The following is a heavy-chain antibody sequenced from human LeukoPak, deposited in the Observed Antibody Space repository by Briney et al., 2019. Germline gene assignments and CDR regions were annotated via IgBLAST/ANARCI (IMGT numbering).Heavy chain of an antibody. Sequence: ASVKVSCKASGYTFTSYGISWVRQAPGQGLEWMGWISAYNGNTNYAQKLQGRVTMTTDTSTSTAYMELRSLRSDDTAVYYCARDGPPSSRKWEYGLPMDHYYYYYMDVWGKGTTVTVSS. CDR2: ISAYNGNT. J-gene: IGHJ6*03. D-gene: IGHD4-17*01. CDR3: ARDGPPSSRKWEYGLPMDHYYYYYMDV. CDR1: GYTFTSYG. V-gene: IGHV1-18*01.